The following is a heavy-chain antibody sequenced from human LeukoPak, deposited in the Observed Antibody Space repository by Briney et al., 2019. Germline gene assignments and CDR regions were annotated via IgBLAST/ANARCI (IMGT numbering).Heavy chain of an antibody. Sequence: ASVKVSCKASGYTFTSYYMHWVRQAPGQGLEWMGWISAYNGNTNYAQKLQGRVTMTTDTSTNTAYMELRSLRSDDTAVYYCARDNGNYYYYYAMDVWGQGTTVTVSS. D-gene: IGHD2-8*01. CDR2: ISAYNGNT. J-gene: IGHJ6*02. CDR3: ARDNGNYYYYYAMDV. V-gene: IGHV1-18*04. CDR1: GYTFTSYY.